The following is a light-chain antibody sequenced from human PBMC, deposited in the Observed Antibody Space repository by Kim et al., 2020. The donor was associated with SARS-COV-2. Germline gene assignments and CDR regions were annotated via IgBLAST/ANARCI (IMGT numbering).Light chain of an antibody. CDR1: QSLSSW. CDR3: QQYSSSYT. CDR2: DAS. V-gene: IGKV1-5*01. Sequence: LSASVGDRVAITCRASQSLSSWLAWYQQKPGKAPKLLIYDASSLESGVPSRFSGSGSGTEFTLTISSLQPDDFATYYCQQYSSSYTFGQGTKLEIK. J-gene: IGKJ2*01.